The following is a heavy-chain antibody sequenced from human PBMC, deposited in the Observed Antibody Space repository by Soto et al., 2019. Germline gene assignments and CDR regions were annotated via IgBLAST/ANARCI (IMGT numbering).Heavy chain of an antibody. CDR1: GGSVSGGPYY. D-gene: IGHD4-17*01. J-gene: IGHJ4*02. CDR2: VYSGGST. V-gene: IGHV4-61*01. CDR3: ARSQHYGDSDF. Sequence: SETLSLTCTVSGGSVSGGPYYWSWIRQSPGKGLEWIGYVYSGGSTTYNPSLKRRVTISIDASKSQFSLRLTSVTAADTAVYYCARSQHYGDSDFWGQGTLVTVSS.